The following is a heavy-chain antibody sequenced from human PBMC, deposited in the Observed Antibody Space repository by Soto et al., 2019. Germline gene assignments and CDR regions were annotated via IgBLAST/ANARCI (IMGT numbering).Heavy chain of an antibody. CDR3: AGIHWAQSSLDY. V-gene: IGHV4-30-2*01. CDR2: VTHSGTA. D-gene: IGHD6-19*01. Sequence: SETLSLTCAVSGGSIDSGAFSLSWIRQPPGKGLEWIGYVTHSGTAYSIPSLNGRLTLSVDSSQTQFSLKLTSVTAADSALYYCAGIHWAQSSLDYWGRGILVTVSS. CDR1: GGSIDSGAFS. J-gene: IGHJ4*02.